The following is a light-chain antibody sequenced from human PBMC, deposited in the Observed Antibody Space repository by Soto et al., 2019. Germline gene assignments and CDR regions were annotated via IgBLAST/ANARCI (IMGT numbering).Light chain of an antibody. CDR2: DAS. CDR1: QSISSW. V-gene: IGKV1-5*01. Sequence: DIQMTQSPSTLSASVGDRVTITCRASQSISSWLAWYQQKPGKAPKLLIYDASSLESGVPSRFSGSGSGTEFTLTISTLQPEVFAPFCCKHYNSYPWRFGNGPKVETK. J-gene: IGKJ1*01. CDR3: KHYNSYPWR.